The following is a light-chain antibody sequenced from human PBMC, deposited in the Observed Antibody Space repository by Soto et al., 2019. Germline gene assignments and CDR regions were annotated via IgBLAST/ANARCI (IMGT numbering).Light chain of an antibody. CDR1: SSDVGGYNY. V-gene: IGLV2-14*01. Sequence: QSVRTQPASESGSPGQAITISCTGTSSDVGGYNYVSWYKQHPGKAPKLMIYEVTNRPSGVSNRFSGSKSGNTASLTISGLQAEDEADYYCSSYTSSSTLYVFGTGTKVTVL. CDR3: SSYTSSSTLYV. CDR2: EVT. J-gene: IGLJ1*01.